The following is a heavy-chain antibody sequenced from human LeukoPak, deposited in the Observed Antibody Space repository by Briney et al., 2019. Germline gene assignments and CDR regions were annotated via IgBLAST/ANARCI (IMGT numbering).Heavy chain of an antibody. V-gene: IGHV1-24*01. CDR3: ATRLLWFGEFDY. J-gene: IGHJ4*02. D-gene: IGHD3-10*01. CDR1: GYTLTELS. Sequence: ASVKVSCKVSGYTLTELSMHWVRQAPGKGLEWMGGFDPEDGETIYAQKFQGRVTMTEDTSTDTAYMELSSLRSEDTAVYYCATRLLWFGEFDYWGQGTLVTVSS. CDR2: FDPEDGET.